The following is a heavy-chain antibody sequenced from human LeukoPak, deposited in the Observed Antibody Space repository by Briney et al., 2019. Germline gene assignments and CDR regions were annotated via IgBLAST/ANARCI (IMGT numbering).Heavy chain of an antibody. V-gene: IGHV4-31*03. D-gene: IGHD6-19*01. CDR3: ARHDGGWYYYGMDV. J-gene: IGHJ6*02. CDR2: IYYSGST. CDR1: GGSISSGGYY. Sequence: SQTLSLTCIVSGGSISSGGYYWSWIRQHPGKGLEWIGYIYYSGSTYYNPSLKSRVTISVDTSKNQFSLKLSSVTAADTAVYYCARHDGGWYYYGMDVWGQGTTVTVSS.